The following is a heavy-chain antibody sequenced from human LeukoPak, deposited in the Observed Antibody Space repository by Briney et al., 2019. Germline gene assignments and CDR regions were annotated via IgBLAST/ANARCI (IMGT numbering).Heavy chain of an antibody. J-gene: IGHJ5*02. CDR2: IKPDGSDT. Sequence: GGSLRLSCVASYFTFTNSWMSWVRQAPGKGLEWVADIKPDGSDTGYVDSVKGRLTISRDNAKNSLYLQMDSLRVEDTAVYYCVRGTRLADRWGQGTLVTVSS. CDR3: VRGTRLADR. D-gene: IGHD1-7*01. CDR1: YFTFTNSW. V-gene: IGHV3-7*01.